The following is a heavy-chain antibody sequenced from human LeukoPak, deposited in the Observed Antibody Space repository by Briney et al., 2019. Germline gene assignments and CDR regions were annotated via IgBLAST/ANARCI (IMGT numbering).Heavy chain of an antibody. CDR3: ARGGSIPFEY. Sequence: PGGSLRLSCAASGFTFSTYWMHWVRQAPGKGLVWVSRINTDGSTTSYADSVKGRFTISRDTAKNTLYLQMNSLRDEDTAVYYCARGGSIPFEYWGQGTLVTVSS. V-gene: IGHV3-74*01. J-gene: IGHJ4*02. CDR2: INTDGSTT. CDR1: GFTFSTYW. D-gene: IGHD2-21*01.